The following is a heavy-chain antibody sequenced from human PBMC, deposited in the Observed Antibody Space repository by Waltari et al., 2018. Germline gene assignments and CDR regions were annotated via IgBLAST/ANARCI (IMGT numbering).Heavy chain of an antibody. Sequence: VQLVQSGAEVKKPGATVKISCKVSGYTFIDYYMHWVQQAPGQGLEWMGFVDPVDGVTIDEEKVQCRVTITADNSSDTAYLELSSLRSGDTAVYYCATGHPYYDGSGSSHWFDPWGQGTLGTFSS. CDR3: ATGHPYYDGSGSSHWFDP. V-gene: IGHV1-69-2*01. J-gene: IGHJ5*02. CDR1: GYTFIDYY. CDR2: VDPVDGVT. D-gene: IGHD3-10*01.